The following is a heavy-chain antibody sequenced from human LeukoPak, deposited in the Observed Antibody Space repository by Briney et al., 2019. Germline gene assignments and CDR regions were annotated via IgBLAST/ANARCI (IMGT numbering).Heavy chain of an antibody. J-gene: IGHJ6*03. V-gene: IGHV3-7*01. CDR2: IYLDGSRA. Sequence: PGGSLRLSCAVSGFTFTNYWMSWARQSPGKGLEWVANIYLDGSRAYYVDSVKGRFTISRDNAKNSLFLQMNSLSAEDTAVYYCARDQGFSYYYYYMDVWGKGTTVTVSS. CDR3: ARDQGFSYYYYYMDV. D-gene: IGHD3-3*01. CDR1: GFTFTNYW.